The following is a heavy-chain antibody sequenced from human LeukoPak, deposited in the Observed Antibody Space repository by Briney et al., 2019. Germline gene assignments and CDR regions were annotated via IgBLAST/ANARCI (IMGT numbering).Heavy chain of an antibody. Sequence: ASVKVSCTASGYTFTGYYMHWVRQAPGQGLEWMGWINPNSGGTNYAQKFQGRVTMTRDTSISTAYMELSRLRSDDTAVYYCARTYCSGGSCYPNWFDPWGQGTLVTVSS. V-gene: IGHV1-2*02. D-gene: IGHD2-15*01. CDR2: INPNSGGT. CDR3: ARTYCSGGSCYPNWFDP. CDR1: GYTFTGYY. J-gene: IGHJ5*02.